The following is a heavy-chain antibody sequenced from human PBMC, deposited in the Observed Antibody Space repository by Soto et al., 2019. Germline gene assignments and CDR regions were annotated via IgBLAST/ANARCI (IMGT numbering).Heavy chain of an antibody. Sequence: LSLTCTVSGGSISSGGYSWSWIRQPPGKGLEWIGYIYHSGSTYYNPSLKSRVTISLDRSKNHFSLKLSSVSAADTAVYYCARAQWPVLDYWGQGTLVTVSS. V-gene: IGHV4-30-2*01. J-gene: IGHJ4*02. CDR1: GGSISSGGYS. CDR3: ARAQWPVLDY. CDR2: IYHSGST. D-gene: IGHD6-19*01.